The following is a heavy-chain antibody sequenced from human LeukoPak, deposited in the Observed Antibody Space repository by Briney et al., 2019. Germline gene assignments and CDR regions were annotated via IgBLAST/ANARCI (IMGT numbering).Heavy chain of an antibody. V-gene: IGHV3-30*18. J-gene: IGHJ6*02. CDR3: AKVKVPAATYYYYGMDV. CDR2: ISYGGSNQ. CDR1: GFTFSSYA. D-gene: IGHD2-2*01. Sequence: GGSLRLSCAASGFTFSSYAMHWVRQAPGKGLEWVAVISYGGSNQYYADSVKGRFTISRDNSKDTLYLQMNSLRAEDTAVYYCAKVKVPAATYYYYGMDVWGQGTTVTVSS.